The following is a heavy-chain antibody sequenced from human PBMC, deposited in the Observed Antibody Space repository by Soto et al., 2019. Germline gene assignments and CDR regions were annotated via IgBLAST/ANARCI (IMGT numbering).Heavy chain of an antibody. CDR2: INPNNGAT. J-gene: IGHJ5*02. CDR1: RYIFTAYF. D-gene: IGHD1-1*01. Sequence: QVQLVQSGAEVKKPGASVKVSCKAPRYIFTAYFMHWVRQAPGQGLEWMGWINPNNGATHYGLSFQGRVTMTRDTSICTACMELSSLRSDDTAVYYCASHDPGARFDPWGQGTLVIVSS. CDR3: ASHDPGARFDP. V-gene: IGHV1-2*02.